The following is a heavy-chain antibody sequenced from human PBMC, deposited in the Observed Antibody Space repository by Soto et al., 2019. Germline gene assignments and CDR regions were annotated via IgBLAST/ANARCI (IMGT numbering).Heavy chain of an antibody. V-gene: IGHV3-23*01. CDR3: VRESSSGTTLDY. D-gene: IGHD6-19*01. CDR2: ISGVGHST. Sequence: GGSLRLSCAASGFTFSSYVMNWVRQAPGKGLAWVSAISGVGHSTYYADSVKGRFSVSRDNSKNTLFLQLSSLRADDTAIYYCVRESSSGTTLDYWGQGTLVTVSS. CDR1: GFTFSSYV. J-gene: IGHJ4*02.